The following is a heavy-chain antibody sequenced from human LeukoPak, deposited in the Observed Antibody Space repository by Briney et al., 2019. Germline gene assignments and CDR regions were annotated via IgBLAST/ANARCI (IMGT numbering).Heavy chain of an antibody. CDR3: AGDILTGYSFDY. J-gene: IGHJ4*02. V-gene: IGHV1-2*02. CDR1: GYSFTGYY. CDR2: INPNSGGT. Sequence: ASVKVSCKASGYSFTGYYMHWVRQAPGQGLEWMGWINPNSGGTNYAQKFQGRVTMTRDTPISTAYMELSRLRSDDTAVYYCAGDILTGYSFDYWGQGTLVTVSS. D-gene: IGHD3-9*01.